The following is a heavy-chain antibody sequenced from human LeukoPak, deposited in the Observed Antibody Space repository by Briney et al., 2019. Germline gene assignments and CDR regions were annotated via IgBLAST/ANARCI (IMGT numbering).Heavy chain of an antibody. CDR3: ARHETFGVVIVRWFDP. Sequence: KPSETLSLTCTVSGGSIRSSYYYWGWIRQPPGKGLEWIGSIYDSGSTYYNPSLKSRVTISVDTSKNQFSLKLNSVTAADTAVYYCARHETFGVVIVRWFDPWGQGTLVTVSS. D-gene: IGHD3-3*01. CDR2: IYDSGST. CDR1: GGSIRSSYYY. V-gene: IGHV4-39*01. J-gene: IGHJ5*02.